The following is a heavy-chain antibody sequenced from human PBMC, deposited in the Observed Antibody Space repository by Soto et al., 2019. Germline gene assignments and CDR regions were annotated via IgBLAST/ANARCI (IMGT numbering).Heavy chain of an antibody. D-gene: IGHD3-16*01. CDR1: GYTFTSYG. CDR2: ISAYNGNT. Sequence: ASVKVSCKXSGYTFTSYGISWVRQAPGQGLEWMGWISAYNGNTNYAQKLQGRVTMTTDTSTSTAYMELRSLRSDDTAVYYCARDYDPPYYFDYWGQGTLVTVSS. J-gene: IGHJ4*02. V-gene: IGHV1-18*01. CDR3: ARDYDPPYYFDY.